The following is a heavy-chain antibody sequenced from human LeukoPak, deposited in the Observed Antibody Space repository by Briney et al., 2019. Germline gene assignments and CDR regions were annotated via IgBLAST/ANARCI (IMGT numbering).Heavy chain of an antibody. Sequence: ASVKVSCKASGGTFSSYAISWVRQAPGQGLEWMGGIIPIFGTANYAQKFQGRVTITTDESTSTAYMELSSLRSEDTAVYYCARDGAGTGYFDYWGQGTLVTVSS. V-gene: IGHV1-69*05. CDR1: GGTFSSYA. CDR3: ARDGAGTGYFDY. J-gene: IGHJ4*02. D-gene: IGHD6-19*01. CDR2: IIPIFGTA.